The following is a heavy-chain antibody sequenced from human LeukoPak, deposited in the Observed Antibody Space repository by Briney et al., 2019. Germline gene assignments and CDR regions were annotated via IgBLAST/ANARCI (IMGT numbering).Heavy chain of an antibody. CDR1: GGSISSSSYY. V-gene: IGHV4-39*01. Sequence: SETLSLTCTVSGGSISSSSYYWGWIRQPPGKGLEWIGSIYYSGSTYYNPSLKSRVTISVDTSENQFSLKLSSVTAADTAVYYCAKVTSGWYPCRGQGTLVTVSS. CDR2: IYYSGST. CDR3: AKVTSGWYPC. D-gene: IGHD6-19*01. J-gene: IGHJ4*02.